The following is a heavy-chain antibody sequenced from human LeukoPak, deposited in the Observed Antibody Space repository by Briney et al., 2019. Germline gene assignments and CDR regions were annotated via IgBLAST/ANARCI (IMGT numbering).Heavy chain of an antibody. CDR1: ASTFSDHY. V-gene: IGHV3-11*04. CDR2: ISSSVSTI. D-gene: IGHD6-6*01. Sequence: PGGSLTLSCAPSASTFSDHYMSWIRQAPGKGLEWVSYISSSVSTIYYSDSVKGRFTISRDNAQNSLNLQMNSLGAEDTAVYYCARAPLIAARPDYWGQGTLVTVSS. CDR3: ARAPLIAARPDY. J-gene: IGHJ4*02.